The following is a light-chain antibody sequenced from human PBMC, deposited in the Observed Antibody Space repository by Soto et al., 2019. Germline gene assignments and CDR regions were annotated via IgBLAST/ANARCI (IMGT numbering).Light chain of an antibody. V-gene: IGLV1-44*01. Sequence: QPVLTQPPSASGTPGQRVTISCSGSSSNIGSNTVDWYQQLPGAAPKLLIYSNNQRPSGVPDRFSGSKSGTSASLAISGLQSEDEAAYYCAAWDDSLNGPVFGTGTKVTVL. CDR1: SSNIGSNT. CDR2: SNN. CDR3: AAWDDSLNGPV. J-gene: IGLJ1*01.